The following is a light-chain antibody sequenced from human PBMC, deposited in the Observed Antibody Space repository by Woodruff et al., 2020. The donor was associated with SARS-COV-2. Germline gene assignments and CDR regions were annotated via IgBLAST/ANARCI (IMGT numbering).Light chain of an antibody. CDR1: QSINDN. Sequence: ASQSINDNLAWFQQKPGKAPKSLIYAASSLLTGVPSRFSGSGFGTEFALTISNLQPEDFAIYYCQQYNRPPLTFG. J-gene: IGKJ4*01. V-gene: IGKV1-16*01. CDR3: QQYNRPPLT. CDR2: AAS.